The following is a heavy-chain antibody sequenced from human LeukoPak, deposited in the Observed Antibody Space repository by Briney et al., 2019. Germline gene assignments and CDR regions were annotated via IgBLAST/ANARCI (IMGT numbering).Heavy chain of an antibody. V-gene: IGHV3-21*01. J-gene: IGHJ4*02. CDR3: ARDLPYGGNSGGDC. D-gene: IGHD4-23*01. Sequence: GGSLRLSCAASGFTFSSYSMNWVRQAPGKGLEWVSSISSSSTSIFYADSVKGRFTTSRDNAKNSLNLQMNSLRAEDTAVYYCARDLPYGGNSGGDCWGQGTLVTVSS. CDR2: ISSSSTSI. CDR1: GFTFSSYS.